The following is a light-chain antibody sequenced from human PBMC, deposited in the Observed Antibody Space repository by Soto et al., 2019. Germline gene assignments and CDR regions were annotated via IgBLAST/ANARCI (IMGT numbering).Light chain of an antibody. V-gene: IGLV3-27*01. CDR3: CSASDNNRL. CDR1: VLAKNY. J-gene: IGLJ3*02. Sequence: SYELTQPSSVSVSPGQTARITCSGDVLAKNYARWFQLKPGQAPILLIYKDTVRPSEIPERFSGSSSGTTVTLTISGAQVEDEADYYCCSASDNNRLFGGGTNLTVL. CDR2: KDT.